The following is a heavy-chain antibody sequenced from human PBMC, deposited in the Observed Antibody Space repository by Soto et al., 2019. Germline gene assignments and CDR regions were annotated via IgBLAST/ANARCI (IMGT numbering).Heavy chain of an antibody. CDR1: GGSIESYY. J-gene: IGHJ4*02. CDR3: AREKIVAHLDY. V-gene: IGHV4-59*01. CDR2: MYHSGST. Sequence: QVQLQESGPGLVKPSETLSLTCTVSGGSIESYYWSWIRQPPGKGLQWIGYMYHSGSTNYNPSLKSRVTISVDTSKNQFSLRLNSVTAADTAVYFCAREKIVAHLDYWGQGVLVTVSS. D-gene: IGHD2-21*01.